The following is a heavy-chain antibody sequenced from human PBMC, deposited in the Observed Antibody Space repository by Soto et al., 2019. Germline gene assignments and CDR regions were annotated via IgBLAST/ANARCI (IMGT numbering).Heavy chain of an antibody. Sequence: GASVKVSCEASGYHFSDYYIHCVRHAPGQGLEWMGWINPNSGGTKYAPKFQGGVTMTRDTSITTAYMELSRLRSGDTAVYYCAREPATAKTEGVDFWGQGTLVTVSS. V-gene: IGHV1-2*02. CDR1: GYHFSDYY. D-gene: IGHD1-1*01. CDR3: AREPATAKTEGVDF. J-gene: IGHJ4*02. CDR2: INPNSGGT.